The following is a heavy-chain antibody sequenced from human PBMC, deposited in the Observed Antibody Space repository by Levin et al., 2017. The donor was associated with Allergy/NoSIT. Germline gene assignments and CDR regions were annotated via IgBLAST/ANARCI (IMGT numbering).Heavy chain of an antibody. Sequence: GGSLRLSXXXXDFPWRDDDMSRSRQAAGKGLVWVSAISGSGGSTYYADSVKGRFTISRDNSKNTLYLQMNSLRAEDTAVYYCVPPMVVTPFDPWGQGTLVTVSS. CDR3: VPPMVVTPFDP. D-gene: IGHD2-21*02. J-gene: IGHJ5*02. V-gene: IGHV3-23*01. CDR1: DFPWRDDD. CDR2: ISGSGGST.